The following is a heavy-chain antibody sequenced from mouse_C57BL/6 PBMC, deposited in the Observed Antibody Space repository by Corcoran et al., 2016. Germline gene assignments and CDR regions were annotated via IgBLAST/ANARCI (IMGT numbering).Heavy chain of an antibody. D-gene: IGHD2-1*01. V-gene: IGHV1-19*01. J-gene: IGHJ4*01. CDR2: INPYNGGT. CDR1: GYTFTDYY. Sequence: VQLQQFGPVLVKPWASVKMSCKASGYTFTDYYMNWVKQSHGKSLEWIGVINPYNGGTSYNQKFKGKATLTGDKSSSTAYMELNSLTSEDSAVYYCAMEGGNSLLDYCGQGPSVTVSS. CDR3: AMEGGNSLLDY.